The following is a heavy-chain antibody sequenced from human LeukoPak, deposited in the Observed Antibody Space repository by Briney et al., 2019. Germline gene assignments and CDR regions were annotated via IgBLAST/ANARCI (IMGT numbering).Heavy chain of an antibody. Sequence: GGSLRLSCAASGFTFSSYDMHWVRQATGKGLEWVSVIYSGGSTYYADSVKGRFTISRDNSKNTLYLQMNSLRAEDTAVYYCAKELWFGEPDWGQGTLVTVSS. CDR1: GFTFSSYD. D-gene: IGHD3-10*01. CDR3: AKELWFGEPD. V-gene: IGHV3-53*01. CDR2: IYSGGST. J-gene: IGHJ4*02.